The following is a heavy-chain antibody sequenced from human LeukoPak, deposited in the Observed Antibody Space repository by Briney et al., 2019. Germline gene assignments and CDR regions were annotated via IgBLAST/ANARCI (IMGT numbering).Heavy chain of an antibody. D-gene: IGHD6-13*01. V-gene: IGHV4-59*01. Sequence: SETLSLTCTVSGGSISSYYWSWIRQPPGKGLEWIGYIYYSGSTNYNPSLKSRVTISVDTSKNQFSLKLSSVTAADTAVYYCVRGDPRGRIAAAGTREFDIWGQGTMVTVSS. J-gene: IGHJ3*02. CDR3: VRGDPRGRIAAAGTREFDI. CDR1: GGSISSYY. CDR2: IYYSGST.